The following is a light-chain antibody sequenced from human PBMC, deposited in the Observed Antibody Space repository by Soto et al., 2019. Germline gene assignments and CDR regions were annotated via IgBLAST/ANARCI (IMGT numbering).Light chain of an antibody. CDR1: QSINSN. Sequence: MVMTQSPATLSVSPGERATLSCRAIQSINSNLAWYQQKPGQAPRLLMFRASIRATGFPARFSGSGSGTEFNITISSLQSEDSAIYYCQQYNNWHRATFGGGT. CDR2: RAS. CDR3: QQYNNWHRAT. V-gene: IGKV3-15*01. J-gene: IGKJ4*01.